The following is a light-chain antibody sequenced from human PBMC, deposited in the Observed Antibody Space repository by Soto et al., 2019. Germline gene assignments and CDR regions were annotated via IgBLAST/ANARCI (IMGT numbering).Light chain of an antibody. V-gene: IGKV4-1*01. CDR2: WAS. Sequence: DIVMTQSPDSLAVSLGERATINCKSSQSVLHSSHNENYLVWYQQKPGQPPKLLIYWASTRESGVPDRFSGGGSGTDFTRTISSLQAEDVAVYYCQQYYSTPYTFGQGTKLEIK. J-gene: IGKJ2*01. CDR3: QQYYSTPYT. CDR1: QSVLHSSHNENY.